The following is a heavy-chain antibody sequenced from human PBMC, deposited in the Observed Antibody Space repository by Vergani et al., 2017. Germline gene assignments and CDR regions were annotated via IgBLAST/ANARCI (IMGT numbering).Heavy chain of an antibody. CDR3: ASENHSVQRADR. CDR2: IHYSENT. D-gene: IGHD1-1*01. CDR1: FDSIRNLY. V-gene: IGHV4-59*11. Sequence: QVQLQESGPGLVKSSETLSLTCSVSFDSIRNLYCNWIRQPPGKGLELIGSIHYSENTNYNPSLKTRVTISGDTSKNQFSLSLTSVTAADTAVYYFASENHSVQRADRWVQGSLVTVTS. J-gene: IGHJ5*02.